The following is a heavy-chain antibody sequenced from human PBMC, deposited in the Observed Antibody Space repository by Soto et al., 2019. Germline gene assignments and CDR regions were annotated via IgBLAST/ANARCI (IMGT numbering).Heavy chain of an antibody. V-gene: IGHV1-46*01. D-gene: IGHD6-13*01. CDR2: INPTGGST. CDR3: ARDSSSWYDY. CDR1: GYIFTSHY. J-gene: IGHJ4*02. Sequence: GASVKVSCKASGYIFTSHYMHWLRQAPGQGLEWMGVINPTGGSTSYAQKFQGRVTMTRDTSTSTVYMELSSLRAEDTAVYYCARDSSSWYDYWGQGTLVTVSS.